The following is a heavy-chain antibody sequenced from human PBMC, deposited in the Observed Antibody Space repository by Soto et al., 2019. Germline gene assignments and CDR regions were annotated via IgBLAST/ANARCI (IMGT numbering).Heavy chain of an antibody. CDR2: ITPSNGDT. CDR3: ARLSPCSGGNCYSRPLDS. V-gene: IGHV1-18*01. CDR1: ADTFANYG. J-gene: IGHJ4*02. D-gene: IGHD2-15*01. Sequence: QVQLLQSGAEAKKPGASVKVSCKASADTFANYGISWVRQAPGQGPEWMGWITPSNGDTNYAQKFKGRAIMTTDTSTSTAYMEFRSLRADYTAVYYCARLSPCSGGNCYSRPLDSWGQGTRVTVSS.